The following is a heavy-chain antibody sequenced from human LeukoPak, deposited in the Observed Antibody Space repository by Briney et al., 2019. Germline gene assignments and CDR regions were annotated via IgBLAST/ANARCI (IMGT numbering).Heavy chain of an antibody. D-gene: IGHD4-17*01. CDR3: GLEAPVTTAESYYYYYMDV. CDR2: IYCRGST. CDR1: GLPFSSYE. V-gene: IGHV3-66*01. J-gene: IGHJ6*03. Sequence: GSLELSCAASGLPFSSYEMNWVRPAPGKGLEGVPGIYCRGSTYYADSVKGRFTISRDNSKNTLYLQMNSLRAEDTAVYYCGLEAPVTTAESYYYYYMDVWGKGTTVTISS.